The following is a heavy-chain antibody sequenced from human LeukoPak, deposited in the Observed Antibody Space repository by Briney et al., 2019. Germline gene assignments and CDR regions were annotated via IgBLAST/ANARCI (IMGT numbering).Heavy chain of an antibody. J-gene: IGHJ4*02. Sequence: PSETLSLTCTVSGGSISTDYWSWIRQPPGKGLEYIAFIHYSGHTNYNPSLKSRVTISIDTSKNQLSRKLSSVTAADTAVYYCARLGKEVTYRAYYLDYWGQGTPVTVSS. D-gene: IGHD1-26*01. CDR2: IHYSGHT. CDR3: ARLGKEVTYRAYYLDY. V-gene: IGHV4-59*08. CDR1: GGSISTDY.